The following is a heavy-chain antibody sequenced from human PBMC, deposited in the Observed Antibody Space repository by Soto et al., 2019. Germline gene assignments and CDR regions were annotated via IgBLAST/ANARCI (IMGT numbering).Heavy chain of an antibody. CDR2: MNPNSGNT. J-gene: IGHJ4*02. CDR3: ARGVRVVVAATKHHYYFDY. V-gene: IGHV1-8*01. CDR1: GYTFTSYD. Sequence: QVQLVQSGAEVKKPGASVKVSCKASGYTFTSYDINWVRQATGQGLEWMGWMNPNSGNTGYAQKSQGRVTMTRNTSISTAYMELSSLRSEDTAVYYCARGVRVVVAATKHHYYFDYWGQGTLVTVSS. D-gene: IGHD2-15*01.